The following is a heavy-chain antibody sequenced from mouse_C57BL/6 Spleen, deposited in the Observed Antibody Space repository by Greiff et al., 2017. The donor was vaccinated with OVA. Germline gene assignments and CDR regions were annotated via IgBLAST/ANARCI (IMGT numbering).Heavy chain of an antibody. CDR3: ARSWGYLDAMDY. D-gene: IGHD3-1*01. CDR1: GFTFTDYY. CDR2: IRNKANGYTT. V-gene: IGHV7-3*01. Sequence: EVQVVESGGGLVQPGGSLSLSCAASGFTFTDYYMSWVRQPPGKALEWLGFIRNKANGYTTEYSASVKGRFTISRDNSQSFLYLQMYALRAEDSATYYWARSWGYLDAMDYWGQGTSVTVSS. J-gene: IGHJ4*01.